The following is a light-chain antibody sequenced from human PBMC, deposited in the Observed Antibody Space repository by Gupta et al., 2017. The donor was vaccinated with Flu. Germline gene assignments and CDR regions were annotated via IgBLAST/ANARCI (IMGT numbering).Light chain of an antibody. J-gene: IGKJ3*01. CDR3: QHYYTYPFT. Sequence: DIQTPPSPSPPSASVVDRVAITCRASQDISTFLVWFQQKPGKAPKSLIYDASSLQEGVPSRFSGSGPGTHFTLTISALQPEDVATYYCQHYYTYPFTFGRGTRV. CDR2: DAS. V-gene: IGKV1-16*01. CDR1: QDISTF.